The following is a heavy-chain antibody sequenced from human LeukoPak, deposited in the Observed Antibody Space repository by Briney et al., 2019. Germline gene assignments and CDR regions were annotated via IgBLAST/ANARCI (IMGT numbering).Heavy chain of an antibody. CDR2: IYYSGST. Sequence: SETLSLTCTVSGGSISSGGYYWSWIRQHPGKGLEWIGYIYYSGSTYYNPSLKSRVTISVDTSKNQFSLKLSSVTAADTAVYYCARAGAVASHGAFDIWGQGTMVTVSS. CDR1: GGSISSGGYY. CDR3: ARAGAVASHGAFDI. J-gene: IGHJ3*02. D-gene: IGHD6-19*01. V-gene: IGHV4-31*03.